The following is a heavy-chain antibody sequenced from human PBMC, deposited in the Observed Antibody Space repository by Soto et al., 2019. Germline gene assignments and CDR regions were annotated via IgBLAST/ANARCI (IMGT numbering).Heavy chain of an antibody. J-gene: IGHJ6*02. CDR1: GFTFSSYS. D-gene: IGHD6-6*01. CDR2: ISSSSSYI. V-gene: IGHV3-21*01. CDR3: ARAQQLASGSYYYYGMDV. Sequence: EVQLVESGGGLVKPGGSLRLSCAASGFTFSSYSMNWVRQAPGKGLEWVSSISSSSSYIYYADSVKGRFTISRDNAKNSLYLQRNSLRAEDTAVYYCARAQQLASGSYYYYGMDVWGQGTTVTVSS.